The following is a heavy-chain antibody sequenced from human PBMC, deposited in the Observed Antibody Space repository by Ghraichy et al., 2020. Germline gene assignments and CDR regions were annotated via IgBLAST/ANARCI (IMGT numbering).Heavy chain of an antibody. V-gene: IGHV4-39*07. CDR3: ARGLFTYYDILTREIDY. Sequence: SETLSLTCTVSGGSISSSSYYWGWIRQPPGKGLEWIGSIYYSGSTYYNPSLKSRVTISVDTSKNQFSLKLSSVTAADTAVYYCARGLFTYYDILTREIDYWGQGTLVTVSS. CDR2: IYYSGST. D-gene: IGHD3-9*01. J-gene: IGHJ4*02. CDR1: GGSISSSSYY.